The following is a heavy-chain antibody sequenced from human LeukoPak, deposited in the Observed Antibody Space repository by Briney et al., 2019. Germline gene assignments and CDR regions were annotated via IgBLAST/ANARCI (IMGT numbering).Heavy chain of an antibody. J-gene: IGHJ6*03. CDR3: ARAAGSPTKNNYYYYYMDV. CDR1: GFTFTDYY. CDR2: INTNTGNP. Sequence: ASVRVSCKASGFTFTDYYIHWVRQAPGQGLEWMGWINTNTGNPTYAQGFTGRFVFSLDTSVSTAYLQISSLKAEDTAVYYCARAAGSPTKNNYYYYYMDVWGKGTTVTVSS. D-gene: IGHD6-19*01. V-gene: IGHV7-4-1*02.